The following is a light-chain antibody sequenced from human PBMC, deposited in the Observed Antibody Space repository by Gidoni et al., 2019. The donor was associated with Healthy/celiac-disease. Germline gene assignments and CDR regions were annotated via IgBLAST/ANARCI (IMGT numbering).Light chain of an antibody. CDR2: KAS. Sequence: IQMTQPPSTLSASVGDRVTITCRASQSISSWLAWYQQKPGKAPKLLIYKASSLESGVPSRFSGSGSGTEFTLTISSLQPDDFATYYCQQYNSYLWTFGQGTKVEIK. CDR3: QQYNSYLWT. J-gene: IGKJ1*01. V-gene: IGKV1-5*03. CDR1: QSISSW.